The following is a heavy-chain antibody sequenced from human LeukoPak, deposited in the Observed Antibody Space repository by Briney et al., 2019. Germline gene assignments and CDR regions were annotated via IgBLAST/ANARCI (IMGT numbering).Heavy chain of an antibody. J-gene: IGHJ4*02. Sequence: GGSLRLSCAASGFTFSSYSMNWVRQAPGKGLEWVSSISSSSSYIYYADSVKGRFTISRDNAKNSLYLQMNSLRAEDTAVNYCARPHCSSTSCYGRNVDYWGQGTLVTVSS. CDR1: GFTFSSYS. V-gene: IGHV3-21*01. D-gene: IGHD2-2*01. CDR3: ARPHCSSTSCYGRNVDY. CDR2: ISSSSSYI.